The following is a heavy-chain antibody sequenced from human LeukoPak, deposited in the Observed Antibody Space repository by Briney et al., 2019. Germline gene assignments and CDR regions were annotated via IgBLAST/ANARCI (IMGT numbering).Heavy chain of an antibody. D-gene: IGHD2-15*01. CDR1: GYTFTGYY. V-gene: IGHV1-2*02. Sequence: ASVKVSCKASGYTFTGYYMHWVRQAPGQRLEWMGWINPNSGGTNYAQKFQGRVTMTRDTSISTAYMELSRLRSDDTAVYYCATGDVVVVAAAIDYWGQGTLVTVSS. J-gene: IGHJ4*02. CDR3: ATGDVVVVAAAIDY. CDR2: INPNSGGT.